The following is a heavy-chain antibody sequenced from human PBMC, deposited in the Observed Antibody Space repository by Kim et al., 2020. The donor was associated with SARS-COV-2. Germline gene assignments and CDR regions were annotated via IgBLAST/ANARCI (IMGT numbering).Heavy chain of an antibody. CDR2: IGAAGDM. Sequence: GGSLRLSCAASGFTFSSYDMHLVRQATGKGLEWVSGIGAAGDMYYAGSVKGRFTISRENAKNSLHLQMNSLRAGDTAVYYCARAEGYYYGPGWNYGMGV. CDR3: ARAEGYYYGPGWNYGMGV. V-gene: IGHV3-13*04. D-gene: IGHD3-10*01. J-gene: IGHJ6*01. CDR1: GFTFSSYD.